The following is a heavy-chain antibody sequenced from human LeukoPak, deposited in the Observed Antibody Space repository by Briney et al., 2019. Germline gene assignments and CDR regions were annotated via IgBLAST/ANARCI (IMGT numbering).Heavy chain of an antibody. J-gene: IGHJ2*01. V-gene: IGHV4-4*07. CDR2: IYTSGTT. CDR1: GGSITGIY. CDR3: ARVLAYWYVDL. Sequence: SETLSLTCTVSGGSITGIYWTWIRQPAGKGLEWIGRIYTSGTTNYNPSLKSRATMSVDTSKNQFSLKLTSVTAADTAFYYGARVLAYWYVDLWGRGTLVTVPS.